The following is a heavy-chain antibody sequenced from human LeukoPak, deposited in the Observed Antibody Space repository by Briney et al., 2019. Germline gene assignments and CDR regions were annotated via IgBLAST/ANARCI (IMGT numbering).Heavy chain of an antibody. D-gene: IGHD3-10*01. CDR1: GFTFSSYG. J-gene: IGHJ6*02. V-gene: IGHV3-33*01. Sequence: GRSLRLSCAASGFTFSSYGMHWVRHAPGKGLEWVAVIWYDGSNKYYADSVKGRFTISRDNSKNTLYLQMNSLRAEDTAVYYCARDRLLWFGELIPTAYGMDVWGQGTTVTVSS. CDR2: IWYDGSNK. CDR3: ARDRLLWFGELIPTAYGMDV.